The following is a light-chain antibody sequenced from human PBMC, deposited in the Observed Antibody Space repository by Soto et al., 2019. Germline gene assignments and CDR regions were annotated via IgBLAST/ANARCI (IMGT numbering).Light chain of an antibody. V-gene: IGLV2-11*01. CDR1: SSDVGGYNY. Sequence: QSALTQPRSVSGSPGQSVTISCTGTSSDVGGYNYVSWYQHHPGRAPKLMIYDVFNRPSGVPDRFSGSKSGNTASLTISGLQADDEADYYCCFYGDPVAVFGGGTNVTVL. CDR3: CFYGDPVAV. CDR2: DVF. J-gene: IGLJ3*02.